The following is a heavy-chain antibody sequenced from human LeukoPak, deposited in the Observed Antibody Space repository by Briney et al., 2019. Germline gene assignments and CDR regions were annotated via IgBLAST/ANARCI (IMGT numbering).Heavy chain of an antibody. Sequence: GGSLRLSCAASGFTFSSYSMNWVRQAPGKGLEWVSYISSSSSTIYYADSVKGRFTISRDNAKNSLYLQMDSLRPEDTAFYYCAKANSGSYYGDFDYWGQGTLVTVPS. D-gene: IGHD1-26*01. V-gene: IGHV3-48*04. CDR2: ISSSSSTI. CDR3: AKANSGSYYGDFDY. J-gene: IGHJ4*02. CDR1: GFTFSSYS.